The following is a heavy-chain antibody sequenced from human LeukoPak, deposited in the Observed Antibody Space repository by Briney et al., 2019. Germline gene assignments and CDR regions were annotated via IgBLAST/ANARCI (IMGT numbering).Heavy chain of an antibody. CDR3: ARTPGGSGSPYYYYMDV. J-gene: IGHJ6*03. D-gene: IGHD3-10*01. CDR1: GGSISSYY. CDR2: LYYSGST. Sequence: PSETLSLTCTVSGGSISSYYWTWIRQPPGKGLEWIGSLYYSGSTNYNPSLKSRVTISVDTSKNQFSLKLSSVTAADTAVYYCARTPGGSGSPYYYYMDVWGKGTTVTVSS. V-gene: IGHV4-59*01.